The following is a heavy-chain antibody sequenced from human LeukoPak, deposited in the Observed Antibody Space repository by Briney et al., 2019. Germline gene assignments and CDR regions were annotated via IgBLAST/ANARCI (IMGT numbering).Heavy chain of an antibody. Sequence: ASVKVSCKASGYTFTSYEINWVRQATGQGLEWMGWMNPNSGNTGYAQKFQGRVTMTRNTSISTAYMELSSLRSEDTAVYYCARGYYDSSGYYQTFDPWGQGTLVTVSS. V-gene: IGHV1-8*01. D-gene: IGHD3-22*01. CDR3: ARGYYDSSGYYQTFDP. CDR1: GYTFTSYE. J-gene: IGHJ5*02. CDR2: MNPNSGNT.